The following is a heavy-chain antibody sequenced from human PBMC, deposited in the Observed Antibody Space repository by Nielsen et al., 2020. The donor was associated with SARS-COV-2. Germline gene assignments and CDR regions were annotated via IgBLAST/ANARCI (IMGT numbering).Heavy chain of an antibody. J-gene: IGHJ4*02. CDR2: MNPNNGNT. V-gene: IGHV1-8*02. Sequence: ASVKVSCKASGYTFTSYGISWVRQAPGQGLEWMGWMNPNNGNTGYAHKFRGRVTMTRSTSMTTGYMELSSLRSDDTAVYYCARGNSMLDSWGQGTLVTVSA. CDR1: GYTFTSYG. CDR3: ARGNSMLDS. D-gene: IGHD3-3*02.